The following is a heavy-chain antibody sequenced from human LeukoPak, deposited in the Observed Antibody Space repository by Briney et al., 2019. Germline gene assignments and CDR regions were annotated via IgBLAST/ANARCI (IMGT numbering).Heavy chain of an antibody. CDR1: GGSISSYY. CDR3: ARAEAPYYHCYGMDV. Sequence: PSETLSLTCTVSGGSISSYYWSWIRQPPGKGLEWIGYIYYSGSTNYNPSLKSRVTISIDTSKNQFSLKLTSVTAADTAIYYCARAEAPYYHCYGMDVWGQGTTVTVSS. CDR2: IYYSGST. J-gene: IGHJ6*02. V-gene: IGHV4-59*01.